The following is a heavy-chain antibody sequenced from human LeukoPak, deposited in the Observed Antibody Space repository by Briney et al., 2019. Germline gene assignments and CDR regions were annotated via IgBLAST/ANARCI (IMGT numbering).Heavy chain of an antibody. D-gene: IGHD3-10*01. CDR3: ASESSFDH. Sequence: SQTLSLTCTVSGGSINSGSYYWTWIRQPAGKGLEWIGRIYTGGNTNSNPSLKSRVTISVDTSKNQFSLKLSSVTAADTAVYYCASESSFDHWGQGTLVTVSS. CDR1: GGSINSGSYY. V-gene: IGHV4-61*02. J-gene: IGHJ4*02. CDR2: IYTGGNT.